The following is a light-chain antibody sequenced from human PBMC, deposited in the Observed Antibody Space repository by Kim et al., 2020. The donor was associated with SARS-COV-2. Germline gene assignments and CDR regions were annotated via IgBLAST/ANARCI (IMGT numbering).Light chain of an antibody. CDR2: AAS. Sequence: ASVGDRDTIPCRASQDIRIPLAWFQHKPGIAPQSLTYAASSLHTQVPSRLIGSGSVTDISLSISSLQTEDFSTYFCQQFTSYPLTFGGGTKMDIK. J-gene: IGKJ4*01. V-gene: IGKV1-16*01. CDR1: QDIRIP. CDR3: QQFTSYPLT.